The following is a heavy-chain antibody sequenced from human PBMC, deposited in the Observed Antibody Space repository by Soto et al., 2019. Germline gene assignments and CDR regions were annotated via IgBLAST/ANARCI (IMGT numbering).Heavy chain of an antibody. V-gene: IGHV1-2*02. J-gene: IGHJ4*02. D-gene: IGHD2-21*01. CDR1: GYTFTGYY. CDR3: ARGEGNSYYAYHFDT. Sequence: ASVKVSCKASGYTFTGYYMHWVRQAPGQGLEWMGWVNPNIANTVYAQKFEGRVAMSQDTSKNQFSLNLHSVTAADTAVYFCARGEGNSYYAYHFDTWGQGALVTVSS. CDR2: VNPNIANT.